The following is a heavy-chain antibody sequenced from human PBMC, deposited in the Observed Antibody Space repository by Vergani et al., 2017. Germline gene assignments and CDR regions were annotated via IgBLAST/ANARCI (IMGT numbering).Heavy chain of an antibody. D-gene: IGHD3-10*01. V-gene: IGHV1-46*01. CDR2: INPSGGST. CDR3: ARGYLGRGSGSYGH. Sequence: QVQLVQSGAEVKKPGASVKVSCKASGYTFTSYYMHWVRQAPGQGLEWMGIINPSGGSTSYAQKFQGRVTISVDTSKNQFSLKLSSVTAADTAVYYCARGYLGRGSGSYGHWGQGTLVTVSS. J-gene: IGHJ4*02. CDR1: GYTFTSYY.